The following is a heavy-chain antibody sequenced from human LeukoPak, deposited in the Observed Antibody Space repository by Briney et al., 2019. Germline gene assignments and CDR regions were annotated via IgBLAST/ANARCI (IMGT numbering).Heavy chain of an antibody. J-gene: IGHJ4*02. CDR3: ARFDYDTNY. CDR2: INHSGST. V-gene: IGHV4-34*01. CDR1: GGSFSGYY. Sequence: SETLSLTCAVYGGSFSGYYWSWIRQPPGKGLEWIGEINHSGSTNYNPSLKSRVTISVDTSKNQFSLKLSSVTAADTAVYYCARFDYDTNYWGQGTLVTVSS. D-gene: IGHD3-22*01.